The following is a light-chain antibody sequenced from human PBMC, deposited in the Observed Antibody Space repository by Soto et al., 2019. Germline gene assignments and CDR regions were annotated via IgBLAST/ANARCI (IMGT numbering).Light chain of an antibody. V-gene: IGKV3-20*01. CDR2: SAS. Sequence: EIVLTQSPGTLSLSPGERATLSCRASQSVISTDSAWYQQKPGQAPTLLVYSASRRASGIPDRFSGSGSGTDFTLTISRLEPEDFAVYYCQQYGTSPPDFGGGTRVEI. CDR3: QQYGTSPPD. CDR1: QSVISTD. J-gene: IGKJ4*01.